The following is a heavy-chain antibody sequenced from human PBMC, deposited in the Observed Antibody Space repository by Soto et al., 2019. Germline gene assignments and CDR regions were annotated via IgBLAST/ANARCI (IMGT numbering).Heavy chain of an antibody. CDR3: ERYRREAVAGYTLDN. CDR2: VYTSGST. D-gene: IGHD6-13*01. CDR1: GGSISSNY. J-gene: IGHJ4*02. Sequence: SETLSLTCTVSGGSISSNYWTWIRQPPGKGLEWIRYVYTSGSTNYNPSLQSRVTISEDTSKSQFSLKVDSMTAADTAVYYCERYRREAVAGYTLDNWGQGILVTVSS. V-gene: IGHV4-4*08.